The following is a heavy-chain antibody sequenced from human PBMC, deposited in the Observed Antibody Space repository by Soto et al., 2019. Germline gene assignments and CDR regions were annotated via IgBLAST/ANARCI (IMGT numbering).Heavy chain of an antibody. J-gene: IGHJ2*01. Sequence: GGSLRLSCAASGFTFSSYGMHWVRQAPGKGLEWVAVIWYDGSNKYYADSVKGRFTISRDNSKNTLYLQMNSLRAEDTAVYYCVRGTAGDPWYFDLWGRGTLVTVSS. CDR3: VRGTAGDPWYFDL. CDR1: GFTFSSYG. V-gene: IGHV3-33*01. CDR2: IWYDGSNK. D-gene: IGHD1-1*01.